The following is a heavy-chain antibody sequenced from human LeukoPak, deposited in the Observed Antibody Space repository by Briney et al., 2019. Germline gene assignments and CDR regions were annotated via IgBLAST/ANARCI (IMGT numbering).Heavy chain of an antibody. V-gene: IGHV3-74*01. Sequence: TGGSLRLSCAASGFSFSIYWMHWVRQAPGKGLVWVSRINSDGSGTSYAESVKGRSTISRDNAKKTVYLQISSLRAEDTAVYYCARGAGTGSYYDYWGQGTLVTVSS. J-gene: IGHJ4*02. CDR1: GFSFSIYW. CDR3: ARGAGTGSYYDY. D-gene: IGHD3-10*01. CDR2: INSDGSGT.